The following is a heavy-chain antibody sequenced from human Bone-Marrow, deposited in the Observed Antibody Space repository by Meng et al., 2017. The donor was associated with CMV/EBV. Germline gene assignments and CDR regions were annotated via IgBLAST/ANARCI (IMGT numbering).Heavy chain of an antibody. J-gene: IGHJ6*02. V-gene: IGHV3-48*04. CDR1: GYTFTSYY. CDR2: ISSSSSTI. CDR3: ARNLVLPAAIQYYYRNYGMDV. Sequence: GESLKISCKASGYTFTSYYMNWVRQAPGKGLEWVSYISSSSSTIYYADSVKGRFTISRDDAKNTLSLQMNSLRVDDTAAYYCARNLVLPAAIQYYYRNYGMDVWGQGTTVTVSS. D-gene: IGHD2-2*01.